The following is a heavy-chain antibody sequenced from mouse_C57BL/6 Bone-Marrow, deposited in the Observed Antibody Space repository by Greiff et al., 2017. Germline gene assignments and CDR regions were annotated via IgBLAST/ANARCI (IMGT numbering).Heavy chain of an antibody. CDR2: ISSGSSTI. CDR3: ARGNGSGPYYFDY. D-gene: IGHD1-1*01. V-gene: IGHV5-17*01. CDR1: GFTFSDYG. J-gene: IGHJ2*01. Sequence: EVMLVESGGGLVKPGGSLKLSCAASGFTFSDYGMHWVRQAPEKGLEWVAYISSGSSTINYADTVKGRFPISRDNAKNTLSLQMTSLRSEDTAMYYGARGNGSGPYYFDYWGQGTTLTVSS.